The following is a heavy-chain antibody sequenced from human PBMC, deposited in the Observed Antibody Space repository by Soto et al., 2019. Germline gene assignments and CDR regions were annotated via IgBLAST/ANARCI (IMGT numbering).Heavy chain of an antibody. D-gene: IGHD3-16*01. J-gene: IGHJ5*02. CDR3: ARRERYYGSPGWFDP. CDR2: VYHNENT. Sequence: QLYLQESGPGLVRPSETLSLTCTVSGGSINDFAYYWGWIRQPPGKGLEWIGTVYHNENTYYNPSLKSRVTISVETAKNQFSLKVRSVTAADTAIYFCARRERYYGSPGWFDPWGQGTLVTVSS. CDR1: GGSINDFAYY. V-gene: IGHV4-39*01.